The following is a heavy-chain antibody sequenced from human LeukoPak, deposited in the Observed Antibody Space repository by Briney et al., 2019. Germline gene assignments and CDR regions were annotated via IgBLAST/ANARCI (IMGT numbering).Heavy chain of an antibody. J-gene: IGHJ4*02. CDR2: IYYSGST. Sequence: SQTLSLTCTVSGGSISSGGYYWSWIRQHPGKGLEWIGYIYYSGSTYYNPSLKSRVTISVDTSKNQFSLKLSSVTAADTAVYYCARDSPVGYSGLDHWGQGTLVTVSS. CDR1: GGSISSGGYY. V-gene: IGHV4-31*03. D-gene: IGHD5-24*01. CDR3: ARDSPVGYSGLDH.